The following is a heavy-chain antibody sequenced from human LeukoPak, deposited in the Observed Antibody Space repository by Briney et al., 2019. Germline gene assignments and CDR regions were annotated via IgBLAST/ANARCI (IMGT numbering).Heavy chain of an antibody. CDR1: GGSISSYY. CDR2: VYYSGNT. D-gene: IGHD3-3*01. J-gene: IGHJ6*03. Sequence: SETLSLTCTVSGGSISSYYWSWIRQPPGKGLEWIGYVYYSGNTNYNPSLKSRVTISVDTSKNQFSLKLNSVTAADTAVYYCARGGYYTLEYYYYIEVWGKGTTVTVSS. V-gene: IGHV4-59*01. CDR3: ARGGYYTLEYYYYIEV.